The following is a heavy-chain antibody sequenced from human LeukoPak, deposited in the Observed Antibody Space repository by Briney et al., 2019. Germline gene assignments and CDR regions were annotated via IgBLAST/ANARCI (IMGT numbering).Heavy chain of an antibody. CDR2: ISAYNGNT. V-gene: IGHV1-18*01. Sequence: ASLKVSCKASGYTFSSYGISWVRQAPGQGLEWMGWISAYNGNTNFAQEFQGRVTMTTDTSTSTASMELRSLRSDDTAVYYCAREYGSGSYTGIDYWGQGTLVTVSS. J-gene: IGHJ4*02. CDR3: AREYGSGSYTGIDY. D-gene: IGHD3-10*01. CDR1: GYTFSSYG.